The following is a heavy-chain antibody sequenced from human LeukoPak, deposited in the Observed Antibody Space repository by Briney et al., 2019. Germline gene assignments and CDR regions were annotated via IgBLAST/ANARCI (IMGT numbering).Heavy chain of an antibody. V-gene: IGHV3-49*03. CDR1: GFIFGDYA. CDR3: SRTQGVAVAGTVRPYYFDY. J-gene: IGHJ4*02. Sequence: GGSLRLSCTGSGFIFGDYAMSWFRQAPGKGLEWVGFIRSKAYGGTTEYAASVEGRFTFSRDDSKSIAYLQMDSLKTEDTAVYYCSRTQGVAVAGTVRPYYFDYWGQGTLVTVSS. D-gene: IGHD6-19*01. CDR2: IRSKAYGGTT.